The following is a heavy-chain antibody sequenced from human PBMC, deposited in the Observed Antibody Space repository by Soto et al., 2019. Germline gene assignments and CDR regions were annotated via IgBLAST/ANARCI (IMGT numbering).Heavy chain of an antibody. CDR2: IWYDGSNK. D-gene: IGHD4-17*01. CDR3: ARDRDPMTTVTEIGC. CDR1: GFTFSNYG. J-gene: IGHJ4*02. V-gene: IGHV3-33*01. Sequence: GGSLRLSCTASGFTFSNYGMHWVRQAPGKGLEWVAVIWYDGSNKYYGDSVKGRFTISRDNSKNTLYLQMNSLRGEDMAVYYCARDRDPMTTVTEIGCWGQGTLVTVSS.